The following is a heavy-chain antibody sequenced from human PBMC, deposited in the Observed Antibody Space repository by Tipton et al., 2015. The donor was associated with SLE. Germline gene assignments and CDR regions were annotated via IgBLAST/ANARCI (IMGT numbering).Heavy chain of an antibody. D-gene: IGHD3-10*01. CDR2: IHHRGST. CDR3: ARGVAHYFDSGSFDV. Sequence: TLSLTCIVSGGSISSGDYYWGWIRQPPGKGLEWIGGIHHRGSTYYNPSLKSRATISIDPSRNQLSLKLSSVTAADTAVYFCARGVAHYFDSGSFDVWGQGTLVTVSS. J-gene: IGHJ3*01. CDR1: GGSISSGDYY. V-gene: IGHV4-39*07.